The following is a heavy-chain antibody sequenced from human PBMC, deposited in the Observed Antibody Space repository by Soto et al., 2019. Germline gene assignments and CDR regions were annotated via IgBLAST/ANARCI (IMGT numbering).Heavy chain of an antibody. CDR1: GYTFTSYD. J-gene: IGHJ6*03. V-gene: IGHV1-8*01. CDR2: MNPNSGNT. CDR3: ASTGPYYYMDV. Sequence: GASVKVSCKDSGYTFTSYDIKWVRQATGQGLERIGWMNPNSGNTGYAQKFQGRVTMTRNTSISTAYMELSSLRSEDTAEYYCASTGPYYYMDVWGKGTTVTVFS.